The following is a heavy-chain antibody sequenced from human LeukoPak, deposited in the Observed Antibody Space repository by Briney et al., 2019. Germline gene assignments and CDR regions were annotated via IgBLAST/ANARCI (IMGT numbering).Heavy chain of an antibody. V-gene: IGHV4-30-4*01. D-gene: IGHD6-13*01. CDR3: ARIQGNSWYGWDYFDY. CDR2: IYYRGTA. Sequence: PSETPSLTCTVSGGSMNSGENYWSWIRQPPGKGLEWIGSIYYRGTAYYNLSLKSRVTISIDTSKNQFSLKLSSVTAADTAVYYCARIQGNSWYGWDYFDYWGQGTLVTVSS. J-gene: IGHJ4*02. CDR1: GGSMNSGENY.